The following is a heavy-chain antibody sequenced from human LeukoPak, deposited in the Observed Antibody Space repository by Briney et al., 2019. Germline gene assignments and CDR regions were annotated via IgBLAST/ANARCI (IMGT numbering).Heavy chain of an antibody. CDR3: AKPSGYYDILTGYYTH. CDR2: IKQDGSEK. CDR1: GFTFSSYW. J-gene: IGHJ4*02. Sequence: PGGSLRLSCAASGFTFSSYWMSWVRQAPGKGLEWVANIKQDGSEKYYADSVKGRFTISRDNAKNSLYLQMNSLRAEDTALYYCAKPSGYYDILTGYYTHWGQGTLVTVSS. V-gene: IGHV3-7*03. D-gene: IGHD3-9*01.